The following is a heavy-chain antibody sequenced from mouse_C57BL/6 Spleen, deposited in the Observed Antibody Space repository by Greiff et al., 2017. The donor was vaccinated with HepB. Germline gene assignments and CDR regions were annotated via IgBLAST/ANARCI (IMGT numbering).Heavy chain of an antibody. CDR3: ARGYDGYYVLFAY. J-gene: IGHJ3*01. Sequence: DVMLVESGGGLVKPGGSLKLSCAASGFTFSDYGMHWVRQAPEKGLEWVAYISSGSSTIYYADTVKGRFPISRDNAKNTRFLQMTSPRSDDTAMYYCARGYDGYYVLFAYWGQGTLVTVSA. CDR1: GFTFSDYG. D-gene: IGHD2-3*01. CDR2: ISSGSSTI. V-gene: IGHV5-17*01.